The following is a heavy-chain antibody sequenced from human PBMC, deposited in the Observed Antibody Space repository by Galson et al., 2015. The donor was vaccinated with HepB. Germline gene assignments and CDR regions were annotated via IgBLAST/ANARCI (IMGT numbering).Heavy chain of an antibody. J-gene: IGHJ3*01. CDR3: ARATFVVHQGQKVPFDV. Sequence: SLRLSCAASGFTFGNYWMSWVRQAPGKGLEWVANINQDGSEKNYGDSVKGRLTISRDNAKNSLYLQMDSLGAEDTALYYCARATFVVHQGQKVPFDVWGQGTMVIVSS. V-gene: IGHV3-7*01. D-gene: IGHD2-8*01. CDR2: INQDGSEK. CDR1: GFTFGNYW.